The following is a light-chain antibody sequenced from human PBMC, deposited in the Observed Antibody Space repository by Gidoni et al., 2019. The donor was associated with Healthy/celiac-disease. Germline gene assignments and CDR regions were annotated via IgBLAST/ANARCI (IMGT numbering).Light chain of an antibody. CDR1: TGAVTSGYY. V-gene: IGLV7-43*01. CDR2: STS. CDR3: LLYYGGGVV. Sequence: QTVVTQEPSLTVSPGGTVTLTCASSTGAVTSGYYPNWFQQKPGQAPRALIDSTSNKPSGTPARFSGSLLGGKAALTLSGLQPEDEAEYYCLLYYGGGVVFGGGTKLPVL. J-gene: IGLJ2*01.